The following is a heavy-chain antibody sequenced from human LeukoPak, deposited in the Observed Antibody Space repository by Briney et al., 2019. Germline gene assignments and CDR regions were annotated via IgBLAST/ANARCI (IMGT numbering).Heavy chain of an antibody. J-gene: IGHJ4*02. CDR1: GGSFSGYY. D-gene: IGHD3-16*01. CDR2: INHSGST. Sequence: PSETLSPTCAVYGGSFSGYYWSWIRQPPGKGLEWIGEINHSGSTNYNPSLKSRVTISVDTSKNQFSLKLSSVTAADTAVYYCARGFWGSNYFDYWGQGTLVTVSS. V-gene: IGHV4-34*01. CDR3: ARGFWGSNYFDY.